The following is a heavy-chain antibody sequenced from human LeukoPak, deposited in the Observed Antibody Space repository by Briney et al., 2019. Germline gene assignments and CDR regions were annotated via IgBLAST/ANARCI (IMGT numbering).Heavy chain of an antibody. CDR1: GGSIRSYY. CDR3: ARDDYSYYYYYMDV. Sequence: SETLSLTCPVSGGSIRSYYWSWIRQPPGKGLEWIGYMYYRGNTNYNPSLKSRVTISVDTSKNQFSLKLSSVTAADTAVYYCARDDYSYYYYYMDVWGKGTTVTVSS. V-gene: IGHV4-59*12. D-gene: IGHD4-11*01. CDR2: MYYRGNT. J-gene: IGHJ6*03.